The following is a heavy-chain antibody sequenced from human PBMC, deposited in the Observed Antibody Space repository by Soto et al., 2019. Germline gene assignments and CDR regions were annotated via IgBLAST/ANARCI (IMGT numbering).Heavy chain of an antibody. CDR1: GFTFSSSG. CDR2: ISYDASKK. D-gene: IGHD2-2*01. Sequence: GGSLRLSCAASGFTFSSSGMHWVRQAPGKGLEWVAVISYDASKKYYADSVKGRFTISRDNSKETVDLQMNSLRAEDTAVYYCAKEGCSSTSCVAFLDVWGRGTTVTVSS. J-gene: IGHJ6*02. CDR3: AKEGCSSTSCVAFLDV. V-gene: IGHV3-30*18.